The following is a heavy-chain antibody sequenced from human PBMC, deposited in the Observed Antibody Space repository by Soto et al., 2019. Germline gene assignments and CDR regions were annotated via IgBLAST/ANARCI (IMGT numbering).Heavy chain of an antibody. Sequence: QVQLVQSGAEVKKPGSSVKVSCKASGGTFSSYAISWVRQAPGQGLEWMGGIIPIFGTANYAQKFQGGVTITADESTSTAYMELSSLRSEDTAVYYCARGVRVPAALDDAFDIWGQGTMVTVSS. CDR1: GGTFSSYA. J-gene: IGHJ3*02. CDR3: ARGVRVPAALDDAFDI. CDR2: IIPIFGTA. V-gene: IGHV1-69*01. D-gene: IGHD2-2*01.